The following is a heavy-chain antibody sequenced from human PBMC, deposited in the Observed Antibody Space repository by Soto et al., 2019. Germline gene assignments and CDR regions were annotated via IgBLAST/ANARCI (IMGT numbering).Heavy chain of an antibody. D-gene: IGHD1-1*01. CDR3: ARGRYGDY. CDR1: GYALTTYG. Sequence: QVHLVQSGAEVKKPGASVKVSCKGSGYALTTYGITWVRQAPGQGLEWIGWFSAHNGNTNYTQKLQGRVTVTRDTSTSTAYMELRSLRSDDTAVYYCARGRYGDYWGQGALVTVSS. V-gene: IGHV1-18*01. CDR2: FSAHNGNT. J-gene: IGHJ4*02.